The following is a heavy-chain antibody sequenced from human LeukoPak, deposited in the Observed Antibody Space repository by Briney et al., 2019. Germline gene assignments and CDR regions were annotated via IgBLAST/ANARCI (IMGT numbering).Heavy chain of an antibody. D-gene: IGHD3-22*01. J-gene: IGHJ4*02. Sequence: SVKVSCKASGGTFSSYAISWVRQAPGQGLEWMGGIIPIFGTANYAQKFQGRVTITADESTSTAYMELSSLRSEDTAVYYCARGGYYYDSSGYYHYFDYWGQGTLVTVSS. V-gene: IGHV1-69*13. CDR3: ARGGYYYDSSGYYHYFDY. CDR2: IIPIFGTA. CDR1: GGTFSSYA.